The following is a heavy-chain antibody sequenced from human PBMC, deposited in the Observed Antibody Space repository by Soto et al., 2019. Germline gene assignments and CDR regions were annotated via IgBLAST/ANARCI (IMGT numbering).Heavy chain of an antibody. Sequence: PGGSLRLSCSASGFTFSTFTMHWVRQAPGKGLEYVSAISCKGGDTYLADSVKGRFAISRENSKNTVSLQMSSLRAEDTAVYYCVKGYYYESSTYYFYXWGQGTLVTVSX. V-gene: IGHV3-64D*06. CDR3: VKGYYYESSTYYFYX. CDR1: GFTFSTFT. D-gene: IGHD3-22*01. J-gene: IGHJ4*02. CDR2: ISCKGGDT.